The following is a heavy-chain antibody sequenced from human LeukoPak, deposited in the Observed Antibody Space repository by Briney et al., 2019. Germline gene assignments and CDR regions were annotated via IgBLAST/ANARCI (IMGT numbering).Heavy chain of an antibody. V-gene: IGHV5-51*01. CDR3: ARLVDRRWYYFDY. D-gene: IGHD2-21*01. J-gene: IGHJ4*02. CDR2: IYPGDSDT. CDR1: GYTFTNYW. Sequence: GESLKISCKGSGYTFTNYWIGWVRQMPGKGLEWMGIIYPGDSDTRYSPSFQGQVTISADKSISTAYLQWSSLKASDTAMYYCARLVDRRWYYFDYWGQGTLVTVSS.